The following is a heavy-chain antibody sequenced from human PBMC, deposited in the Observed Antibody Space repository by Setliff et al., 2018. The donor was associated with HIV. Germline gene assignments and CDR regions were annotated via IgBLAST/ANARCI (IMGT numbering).Heavy chain of an antibody. CDR2: IIPAFGTP. CDR1: GDTLSIHP. Sequence: SVKVSCKASGDTLSIHPISWVRQAPGRGLDWMGGIIPAFGTPNYAQKFQGRVTITADESTSTAYMELSSLRSEDTAVYYCALPYCGGGNCWSSASLPPAGWFDPWGQGTLVTVSS. D-gene: IGHD2-15*01. CDR3: ALPYCGGGNCWSSASLPPAGWFDP. J-gene: IGHJ5*02. V-gene: IGHV1-69*13.